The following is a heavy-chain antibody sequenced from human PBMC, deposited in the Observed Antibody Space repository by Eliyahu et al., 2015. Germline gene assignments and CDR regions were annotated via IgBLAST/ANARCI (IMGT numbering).Heavy chain of an antibody. CDR2: IKSRADGETT. D-gene: IGHD3-22*01. CDR1: GFSFXHAW. J-gene: IGHJ6*03. V-gene: IGHV3-15*01. CDR3: TAEHDSSGYYYSAYYYYMDV. Sequence: EVQLVQSGGGLVKPGGSHRLSCVASGFSFXHAWXSWVRQAPGKGLEWVGRIKSRADGETTDYAAPVKGRFSISRDDSTATLYLQMSGLETEDTAVYFCTAEHDSSGYYYSAYYYYMDVWGTGTTATVSS.